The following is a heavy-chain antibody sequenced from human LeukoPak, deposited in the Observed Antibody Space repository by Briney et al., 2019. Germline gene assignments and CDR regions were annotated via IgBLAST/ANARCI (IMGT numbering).Heavy chain of an antibody. Sequence: GGSLRLSCEASGFTFSAYAMTWVRQAPGKGLEWVSSISSSSSYIYYADSVKGRFTISRDNAKNSLYLQMNSLRAEDTAVYYCARGGQWLVLWGQGTLVTVSS. V-gene: IGHV3-21*01. D-gene: IGHD6-19*01. J-gene: IGHJ4*02. CDR2: ISSSSSYI. CDR1: GFTFSAYA. CDR3: ARGGQWLVL.